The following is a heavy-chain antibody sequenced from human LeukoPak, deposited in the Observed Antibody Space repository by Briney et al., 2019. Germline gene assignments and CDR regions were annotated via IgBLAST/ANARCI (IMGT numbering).Heavy chain of an antibody. CDR2: VHYSGAT. J-gene: IGHJ4*02. D-gene: IGHD6-13*01. Sequence: SETLSLTCTVSGDSISSLYWSWIRQPPGKGLEYIGYVHYSGATNYNPSLQSRVFISMDTSKNQYSLRLNSVTTADTAVYYCARDIYSSSWAIDYWGQGTLVTVSS. V-gene: IGHV4-59*11. CDR1: GDSISSLY. CDR3: ARDIYSSSWAIDY.